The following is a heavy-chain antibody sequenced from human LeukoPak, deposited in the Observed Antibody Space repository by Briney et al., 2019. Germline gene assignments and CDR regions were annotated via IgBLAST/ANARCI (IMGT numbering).Heavy chain of an antibody. Sequence: PGGSLRLSCAASGFTFSSYAMSWVRQAPGKRLEWVSVISGSGSSTYYADSVKGRFTISRDNSKNTLYLQMNSLRAEDTAVYYCAKDAQCSGGSCYLFHYWGQGTLVTVSS. D-gene: IGHD2-15*01. CDR3: AKDAQCSGGSCYLFHY. V-gene: IGHV3-23*01. CDR2: ISGSGSST. J-gene: IGHJ4*02. CDR1: GFTFSSYA.